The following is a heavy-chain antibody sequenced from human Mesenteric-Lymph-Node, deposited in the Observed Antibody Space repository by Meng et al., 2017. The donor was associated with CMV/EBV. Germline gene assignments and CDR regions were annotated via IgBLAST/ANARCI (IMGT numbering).Heavy chain of an antibody. J-gene: IGHJ4*02. D-gene: IGHD4-11*01. CDR2: IYYSGST. Sequence: SETLSLTCTVSGGSISSYYWSWIRQPPGKGLEWIGYIYYSGSTNYNPSLKSRVTISVDTSKNQFSLKLSSVTAADTAVYYCARNPTVTTAVAVDYWGQGTLVTVSS. CDR1: GGSISSYY. V-gene: IGHV4-59*01. CDR3: ARNPTVTTAVAVDY.